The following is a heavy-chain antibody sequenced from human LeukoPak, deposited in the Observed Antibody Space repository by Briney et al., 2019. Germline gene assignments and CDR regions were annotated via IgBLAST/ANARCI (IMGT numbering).Heavy chain of an antibody. Sequence: KVSCXXSGYTFTGYYMHWVRQAPGQGLEWMGRINPNSVGTNYAQKFQGRVTMTRDTCISTAYMELSRLRSDDTAVYYCARGYGYSYGHLDYWGQGTLVTVSS. CDR1: GYTFTGYY. D-gene: IGHD5-18*01. J-gene: IGHJ4*02. V-gene: IGHV1-2*06. CDR2: INPNSVGT. CDR3: ARGYGYSYGHLDY.